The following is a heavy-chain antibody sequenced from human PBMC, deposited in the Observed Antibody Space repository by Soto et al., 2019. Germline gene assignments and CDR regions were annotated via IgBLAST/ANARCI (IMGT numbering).Heavy chain of an antibody. CDR3: TTDPEWELRSY. CDR2: IKSKTDGGTT. V-gene: IGHV3-15*07. D-gene: IGHD1-26*01. Sequence: PSETLSLTCAVSGDSISSSNWWSWVRQPPGKGLEWVGRIKSKTDGGTTDYAAPVKGRFTISRDDSKNTLYLQMNSLKTEDTAVYYCTTDPEWELRSYWGQGTLVTVSS. CDR1: GDSISSSNW. J-gene: IGHJ4*02.